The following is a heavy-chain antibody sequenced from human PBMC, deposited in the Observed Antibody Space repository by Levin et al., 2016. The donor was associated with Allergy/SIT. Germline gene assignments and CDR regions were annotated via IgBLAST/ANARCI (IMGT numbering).Heavy chain of an antibody. CDR3: ARGRRFSHHHEALDI. J-gene: IGHJ3*02. Sequence: SETLSLTCTVSGGSVSSGSYYWSWIRQPPGKGLEWIGYIYYSGSTNYNPSLNSRVTISVDTSKNQFSLKLRSVTAADTAVYYCARGRRFSHHHEALDIWGRGTVVSVSS. CDR1: GGSVSSGSYY. V-gene: IGHV4-61*01. CDR2: IYYSGST.